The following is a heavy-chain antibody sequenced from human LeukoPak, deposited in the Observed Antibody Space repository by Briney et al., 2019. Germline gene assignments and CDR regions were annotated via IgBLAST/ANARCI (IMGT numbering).Heavy chain of an antibody. V-gene: IGHV5-51*01. CDR2: IYPGDYDT. CDR3: ARHPTSSVFNF. D-gene: IGHD2-2*01. CDR1: GYSFTAYW. Sequence: GESLKISCKGSGYSFTAYWIAWVRQMPGKGLEWMGSIYPGDYDTTYSPSFQGQATMSADKSISTAYLQWNSLKASDTAVYYCARHPTSSVFNFWGQGTLVTVSS. J-gene: IGHJ4*02.